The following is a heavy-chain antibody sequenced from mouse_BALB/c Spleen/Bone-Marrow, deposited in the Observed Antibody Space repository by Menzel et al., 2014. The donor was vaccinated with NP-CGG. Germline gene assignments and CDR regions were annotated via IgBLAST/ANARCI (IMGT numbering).Heavy chain of an antibody. CDR3: ARWEYYAMDY. J-gene: IGHJ4*01. V-gene: IGHV14-3*02. CDR1: GFNIKDTY. D-gene: IGHD4-1*01. CDR2: IDPANGNT. Sequence: DVHLVESGAELVKPGVSVKLSCTASGFNIKDTYMHWVKQRPEQGLEWIGRIDPANGNTKYDPKFQGKATITADTSSNTAYLQLSSLTSEDTAVYYCARWEYYAMDYWGQGTSVTVSS.